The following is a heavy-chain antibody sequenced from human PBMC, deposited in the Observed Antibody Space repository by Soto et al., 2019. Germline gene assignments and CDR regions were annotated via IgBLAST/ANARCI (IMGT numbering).Heavy chain of an antibody. CDR2: ISGSGGST. CDR1: GFTFSSYA. Sequence: GGSLRLSCAASGFTFSSYAMSWGRQAPGKGLEWVSAISGSGGSTYYADSVKGRLTISRDNYKNTLYLQMNSLRAEDTAVYYWAKRYPTRTTVPPDDVFDIWGKGTMVTVSS. D-gene: IGHD4-17*01. CDR3: AKRYPTRTTVPPDDVFDI. V-gene: IGHV3-23*01. J-gene: IGHJ3*02.